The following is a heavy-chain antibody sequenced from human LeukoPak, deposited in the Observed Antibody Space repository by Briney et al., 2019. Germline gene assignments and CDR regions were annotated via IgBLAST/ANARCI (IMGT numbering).Heavy chain of an antibody. CDR1: GNYW. CDR2: INSDGSWT. V-gene: IGHV3-74*01. J-gene: IGHJ4*02. D-gene: IGHD1-26*01. CDR3: ARDVVGATYFD. Sequence: GGSLRLSCAASGNYWMHWVRQAPGKGLVWVSHINSDGSWTSYADSVKGRFTISRDNAKNTLYLQMNSLRAEDTAVYYCARDVVGATYFDWGQGTLVTVSS.